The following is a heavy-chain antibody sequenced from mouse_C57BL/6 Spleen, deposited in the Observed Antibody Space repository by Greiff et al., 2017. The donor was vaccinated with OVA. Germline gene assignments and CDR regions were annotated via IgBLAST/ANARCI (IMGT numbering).Heavy chain of an antibody. V-gene: IGHV5-17*01. CDR2: ISSGSSTI. J-gene: IGHJ4*01. Sequence: DVQLVESGGGLVKPGGSLKLSCAASGFTFSDYGMHWVRQAPEKGLEWVAYISSGSSTIYYADTVKGRFTISRDNAKNTLFLQMTSLRSEDTAMYYCASGYYYGSGGAMDYWGQGTSVTVSS. D-gene: IGHD1-1*01. CDR1: GFTFSDYG. CDR3: ASGYYYGSGGAMDY.